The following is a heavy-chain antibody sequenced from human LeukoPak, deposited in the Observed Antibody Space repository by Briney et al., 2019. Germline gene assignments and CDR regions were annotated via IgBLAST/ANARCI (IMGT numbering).Heavy chain of an antibody. J-gene: IGHJ6*02. V-gene: IGHV3-30*18. CDR3: AKSTLAAYYYYGMDV. D-gene: IGHD6-13*01. Sequence: GGSLRLSCAASGFTFSSYGMHWVRQAPGKGLEWVAVISYDGSNKYYGDSVKGRFTNSRDNSKNTLYLQMNSLRVEDTAVYYCAKSTLAAYYYYGMDVWGQGTTVTVSS. CDR2: ISYDGSNK. CDR1: GFTFSSYG.